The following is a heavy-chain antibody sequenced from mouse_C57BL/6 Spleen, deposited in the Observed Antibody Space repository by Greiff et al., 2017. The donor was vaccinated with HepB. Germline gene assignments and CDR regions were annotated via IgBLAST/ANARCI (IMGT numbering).Heavy chain of an antibody. J-gene: IGHJ1*03. D-gene: IGHD2-5*01. V-gene: IGHV1-64*01. CDR3: ARPPYSNYGYFDV. CDR2: IHPNSGST. CDR1: GYTFTSYW. Sequence: QVQLKQPGAELVKPGASVKLSCKASGYTFTSYWMHWVKQRPGQGLEWIGMIHPNSGSTNYNEKFKSKATLTVDKSSSTAYMQLSSLTSEDSAVYYCARPPYSNYGYFDVWGTGTTVTVSS.